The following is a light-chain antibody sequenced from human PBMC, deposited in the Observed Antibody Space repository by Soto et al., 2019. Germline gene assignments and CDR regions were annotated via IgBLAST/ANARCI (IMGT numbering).Light chain of an antibody. V-gene: IGLV1-44*01. CDR2: SDN. J-gene: IGLJ1*01. Sequence: QSVLTQPPSASGTPWQRVTISCSGSSSNIGSNTVNWFQQLPGTAPKLLIYSDNQRPSGVPGRFSGSKSGTSASLAISGLQSEDEADYYCEAWDDSLNGRHVFGTGTKGTVL. CDR3: EAWDDSLNGRHV. CDR1: SSNIGSNT.